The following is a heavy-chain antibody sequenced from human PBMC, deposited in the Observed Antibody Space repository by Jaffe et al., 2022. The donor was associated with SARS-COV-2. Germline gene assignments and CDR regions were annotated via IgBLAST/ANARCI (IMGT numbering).Heavy chain of an antibody. D-gene: IGHD2-2*02. J-gene: IGHJ5*02. Sequence: QVQLQESGPGLVKPSQTLSLTCTVSGGSISSGSYYWSWIRQPAGKGLEWIGRIYTSGSTNYNPSLKSRVTISVDTSKNQFSLKLSSVTAADTAVYYCARGVVVPAAILGVWFDPWGQGTLVTVSS. CDR2: IYTSGST. V-gene: IGHV4-61*02. CDR1: GGSISSGSYY. CDR3: ARGVVVPAAILGVWFDP.